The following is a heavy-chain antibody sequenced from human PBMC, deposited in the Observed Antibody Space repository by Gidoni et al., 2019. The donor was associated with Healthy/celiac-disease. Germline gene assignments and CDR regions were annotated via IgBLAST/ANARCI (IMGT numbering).Heavy chain of an antibody. D-gene: IGHD3-16*02. V-gene: IGHV3-21*01. Sequence: EVQLVESGGGLVKPGGSLRLSCAASGFTFSSYSMNWVRQAPGKGLEWVSSISSSSSYIYYADSVKGRFTISRDNAKNSLYLQMNSLRAEDTAVYYCARESSSGELSFYPSFDYWGQGTLVTVSS. J-gene: IGHJ4*02. CDR3: ARESSSGELSFYPSFDY. CDR1: GFTFSSYS. CDR2: ISSSSSYI.